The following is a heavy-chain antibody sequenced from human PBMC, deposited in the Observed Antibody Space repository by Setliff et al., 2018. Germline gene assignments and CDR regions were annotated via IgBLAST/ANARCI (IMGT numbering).Heavy chain of an antibody. Sequence: PSETLSLTCTVSGGSIRGFYWNWIRQPPGKELEWIGYFYSGGSTGGSTNYNPSLDNRVTISVDTSKNQFSLKVTSVTAADTAVYYCARGLHSGTYWGTRPLGLDYWGQGSLVTVSS. J-gene: IGHJ4*02. V-gene: IGHV4-59*08. D-gene: IGHD1-26*01. CDR3: ARGLHSGTYWGTRPLGLDY. CDR2: FYSGGSTGGST. CDR1: GGSIRGFY.